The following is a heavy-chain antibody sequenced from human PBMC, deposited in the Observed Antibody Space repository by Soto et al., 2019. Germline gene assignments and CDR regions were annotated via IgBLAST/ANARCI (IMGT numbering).Heavy chain of an antibody. J-gene: IGHJ3*02. Sequence: GGSLRLSCAASGFTFSSYGMHWVRQAPGKGLEWVAVISYDGSNKYYADSVKGRFTISRDNSKNTLYLQMNSLRAEDTAVYYCAKGSRGYAFDIWVQWTMVTVSS. D-gene: IGHD3-10*01. CDR3: AKGSRGYAFDI. CDR2: ISYDGSNK. V-gene: IGHV3-30*18. CDR1: GFTFSSYG.